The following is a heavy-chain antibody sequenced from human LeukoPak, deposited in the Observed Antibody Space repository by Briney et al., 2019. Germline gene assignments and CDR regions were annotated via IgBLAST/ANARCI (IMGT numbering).Heavy chain of an antibody. D-gene: IGHD2-2*02. V-gene: IGHV1-18*01. J-gene: IGHJ6*02. CDR2: ISAYNGNT. Sequence: ASVKVSCKASGYTFTSYGISWVRQAPGQGLEWMVWISAYNGNTNYAQKLQGRVTMTTDTSTSTAYMELRSLRSDDTAVYYCARDDRVPAAINYYYYGMDVWGQGTTVTVSS. CDR1: GYTFTSYG. CDR3: ARDDRVPAAINYYYYGMDV.